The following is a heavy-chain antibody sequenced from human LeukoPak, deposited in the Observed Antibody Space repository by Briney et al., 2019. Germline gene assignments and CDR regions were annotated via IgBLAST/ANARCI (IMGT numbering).Heavy chain of an antibody. CDR2: ISGSGGST. D-gene: IGHD6-13*01. Sequence: PGGSLRLSCAASGFTLSSYAMSWVRQAPGKGLEWVSAISGSGGSTYYADSVKGRFTISRDNSKNTLYLQMNSLRAEDTAVYYCARSVAAGISFDYWGQGTLVTVSS. J-gene: IGHJ4*02. CDR1: GFTLSSYA. CDR3: ARSVAAGISFDY. V-gene: IGHV3-23*01.